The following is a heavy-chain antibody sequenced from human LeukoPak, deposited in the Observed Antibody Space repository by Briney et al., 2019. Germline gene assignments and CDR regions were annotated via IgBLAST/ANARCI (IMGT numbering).Heavy chain of an antibody. CDR1: GGSISSGDYY. Sequence: SETLSLTCTVSGGSISSGDYYWSWLRQPPGTGLEWIGYIYYSGSTYYNPSLKSRVTISVDTSKNQFSLKLSSVTAADTAVYYCARAPETMVRGVIPHAFDIWGQGTMVTVSS. J-gene: IGHJ3*02. CDR3: ARAPETMVRGVIPHAFDI. CDR2: IYYSGST. D-gene: IGHD3-10*01. V-gene: IGHV4-30-4*01.